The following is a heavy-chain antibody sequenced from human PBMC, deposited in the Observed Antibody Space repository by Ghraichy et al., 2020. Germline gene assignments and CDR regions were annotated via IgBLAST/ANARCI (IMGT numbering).Heavy chain of an antibody. CDR2: ISAGGGST. J-gene: IGHJ4*02. V-gene: IGHV3-23*01. D-gene: IGHD3-16*01. Sequence: GGSLRLSCAASGFTFSSYDMSWVRQAPGKGLEWVSTISAGGGSTYYADSVKGRFTISRDNSKNTLYLQLNSLRAEDTAVFYCANSKDTNMIFHHWGQGTLVTVSS. CDR3: ANSKDTNMIFHH. CDR1: GFTFSSYD.